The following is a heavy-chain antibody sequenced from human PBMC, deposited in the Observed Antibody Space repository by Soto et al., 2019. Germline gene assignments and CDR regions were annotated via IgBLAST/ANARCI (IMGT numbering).Heavy chain of an antibody. Sequence: SVKVSCKASGGTFSSYAISWVRQAPGQGLEWMGGIIPIFGTANYAQKFQGRVTITADKSTSTAYMELSSLRSEDTAVYYCAREYYDFWSGLDYYYYYGMDVWGQGTTVTVSS. V-gene: IGHV1-69*06. CDR3: AREYYDFWSGLDYYYYYGMDV. CDR1: GGTFSSYA. D-gene: IGHD3-3*01. CDR2: IIPIFGTA. J-gene: IGHJ6*02.